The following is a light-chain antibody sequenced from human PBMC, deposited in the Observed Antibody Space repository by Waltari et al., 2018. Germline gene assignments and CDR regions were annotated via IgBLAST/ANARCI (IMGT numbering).Light chain of an antibody. CDR2: DAS. CDR3: QQYDNLPLT. V-gene: IGKV1-33*01. Sequence: DIQMTQSPSSLSASVGDRVTISCLARQDIYNFLSWYQQKPGKAPKLRIYDASNLETGVPSRFSGSGSGTHFTFTISSLQPEDTATYYCQQYDNLPLTFGQGTRLEIK. J-gene: IGKJ5*01. CDR1: QDIYNF.